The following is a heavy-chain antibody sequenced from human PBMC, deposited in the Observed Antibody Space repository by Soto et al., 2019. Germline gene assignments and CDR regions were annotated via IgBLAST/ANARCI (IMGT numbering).Heavy chain of an antibody. V-gene: IGHV4-34*01. CDR1: GGSFSGYY. CDR2: INHSGST. J-gene: IGHJ5*02. Sequence: SETLSLTCAVYGGSFSGYYWSWIRQPPGKGLEWIGEINHSGSTNYNPSLKSRVTISVDTSKNQFSLKLSSVTAADTAVYYCARSAPLGYCTNGVCYAAPNWFDPWGQGTLVTVSS. D-gene: IGHD2-8*01. CDR3: ARSAPLGYCTNGVCYAAPNWFDP.